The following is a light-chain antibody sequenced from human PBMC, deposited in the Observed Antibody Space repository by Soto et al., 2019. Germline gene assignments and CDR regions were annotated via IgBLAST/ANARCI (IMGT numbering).Light chain of an antibody. J-gene: IGKJ1*01. V-gene: IGKV3-20*01. CDR1: QSVSSY. Sequence: EIVLTQSPATLSLSPGERATLSCRASQSVSSYLAWYQQKPGQAPRLLIYGASNRAAGIPARFSGSGSGTDYTLTITRLEPEDFAVYYCQQYGSSPPTFDQGTKVEIK. CDR3: QQYGSSPPT. CDR2: GAS.